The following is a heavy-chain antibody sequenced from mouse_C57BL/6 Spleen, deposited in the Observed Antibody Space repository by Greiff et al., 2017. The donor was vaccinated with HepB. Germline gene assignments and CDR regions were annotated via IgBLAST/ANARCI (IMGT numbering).Heavy chain of an antibody. Sequence: VQLQESGAELVKPGASVKISCKASGYAFSSYWMNWVKQRPGKGLEWIGQIYPGDGDTNYNGKFKGKATLTADKSSSTAYMQLSSLTSEDSAVYFCARRVIYWYFDVWGTGTTVTVSS. CDR3: ARRVIYWYFDV. J-gene: IGHJ1*03. V-gene: IGHV1-80*01. CDR2: IYPGDGDT. D-gene: IGHD2-1*01. CDR1: GYAFSSYW.